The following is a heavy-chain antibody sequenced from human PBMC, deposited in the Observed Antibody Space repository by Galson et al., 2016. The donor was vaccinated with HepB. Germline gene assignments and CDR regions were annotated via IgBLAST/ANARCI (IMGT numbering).Heavy chain of an antibody. CDR1: GSSISSDYY. CDR3: ASPRYDYIWGSYRTVFDY. Sequence: SETLSLTCTVSGSSISSDYYWGWIRQPPGKRLEWIGSAFHNGRTYYNPSLKSRVTISVDTSKNQFSLKLTSVAAADTAVSYCASPRYDYIWGSYRTVFDYWGQGALVTVSS. CDR2: AFHNGRT. V-gene: IGHV4-38-2*02. J-gene: IGHJ4*02. D-gene: IGHD3-16*02.